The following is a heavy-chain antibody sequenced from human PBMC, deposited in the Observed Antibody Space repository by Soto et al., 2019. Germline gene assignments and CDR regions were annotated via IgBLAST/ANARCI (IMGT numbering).Heavy chain of an antibody. V-gene: IGHV2-26*01. J-gene: IGHJ6*03. CDR1: GFSLSNGKVG. Sequence: SGPTLVNPTETLTLTCTVSGFSLSNGKVGVSWIRQPPGKALEWLAHIFSNDEKSYRTSLKSRLTITEDTSKNQVVLTITNVDPLDTATYYCARILFGRSVAGGYFYMDVWGKGTTVTVS. CDR3: ARILFGRSVAGGYFYMDV. CDR2: IFSNDEK. D-gene: IGHD6-19*01.